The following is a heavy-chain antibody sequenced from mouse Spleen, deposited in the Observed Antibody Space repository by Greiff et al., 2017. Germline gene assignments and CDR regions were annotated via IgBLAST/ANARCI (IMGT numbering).Heavy chain of an antibody. CDR2: IDPENGDT. V-gene: IGHV14-4*02. CDR3: NGDLFAY. CDR1: GFNIKDYY. Sequence: EVQLQHSGAELVRSGASVKLSCTASGFNIKDYYMHWVKQRPEQGLEWIGWIDPENGDTEYAPKFQGKATMTADTSSNTAYLQLSSLTSEDTAVYYCNGDLFAYWGQGTLVTVSA. J-gene: IGHJ3*01.